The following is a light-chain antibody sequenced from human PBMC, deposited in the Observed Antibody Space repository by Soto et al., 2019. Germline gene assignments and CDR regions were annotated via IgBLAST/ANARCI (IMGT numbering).Light chain of an antibody. CDR2: AAS. Sequence: DIQITQSPSSLSASVGYRFTITCRASQSISSYLNWYQQKPGKAPKLLIYAASSLQSGVPSRFSGSGSGTDFTLTISSLQPEDFATYYCQQSYSTPRTFGGGTTGDTK. CDR3: QQSYSTPRT. J-gene: IGKJ4*01. V-gene: IGKV1-39*01. CDR1: QSISSY.